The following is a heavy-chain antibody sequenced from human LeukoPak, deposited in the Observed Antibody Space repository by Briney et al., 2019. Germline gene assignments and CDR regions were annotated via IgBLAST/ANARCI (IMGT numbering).Heavy chain of an antibody. CDR2: ISGSGGST. CDR1: GFTFDDYA. Sequence: PGGSLRLSCAASGFTFDDYAMHWVRQAPGKGLEWVSAISGSGGSTYYADSVKGRFTISRDNSKNTLYLQMNSLRAEDTAVYYCAKGAARPYAFDIWGQGTMVTVSS. D-gene: IGHD6-6*01. J-gene: IGHJ3*02. V-gene: IGHV3-23*01. CDR3: AKGAARPYAFDI.